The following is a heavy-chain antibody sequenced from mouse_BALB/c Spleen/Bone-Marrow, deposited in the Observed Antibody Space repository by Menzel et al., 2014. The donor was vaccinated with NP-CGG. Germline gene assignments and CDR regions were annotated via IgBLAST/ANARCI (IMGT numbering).Heavy chain of an antibody. CDR2: IDPANGNT. Sequence: EVQLQQSGAELVKPGASVKLSCTASGFNIKDTYMHWVKQRPEQGLEWIGRIDPANGNTKYDPKFQGKATITADASSNTAHLQLSSLTSEDTAVYYCARTAPENFDYWGQGTTLTVSS. J-gene: IGHJ2*01. V-gene: IGHV14-3*02. CDR3: ARTAPENFDY. D-gene: IGHD1-2*01. CDR1: GFNIKDTY.